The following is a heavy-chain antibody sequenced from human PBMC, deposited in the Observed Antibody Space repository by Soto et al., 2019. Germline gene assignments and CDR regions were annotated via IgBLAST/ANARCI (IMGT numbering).Heavy chain of an antibody. Sequence: QVQLVQSRTELKRPRASVKVSCKASGYAFSSYGISWVRQAPGQGLEWMGWINVHNGDTEYTQKLQGRVTMTTDTSTKTGYMELRSLRSDDTAVYYCARRGSGSYYNLDYWGQGTLVTVSS. CDR1: GYAFSSYG. V-gene: IGHV1-18*01. D-gene: IGHD3-10*01. CDR2: INVHNGDT. J-gene: IGHJ4*02. CDR3: ARRGSGSYYNLDY.